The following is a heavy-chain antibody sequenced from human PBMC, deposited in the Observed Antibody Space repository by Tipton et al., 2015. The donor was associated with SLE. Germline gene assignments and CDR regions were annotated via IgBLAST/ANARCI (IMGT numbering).Heavy chain of an antibody. D-gene: IGHD6-19*01. Sequence: AGLVKPSETLSLTCNVSGGSIDTYYWSWIRQPPGKGLEWIGEINHSGSTNYNPSLKSRVTMSVDTSKNQFSLKLSSVTAADTAVYYCAMYRGGYSSGWYRWNYYGMDVWGQGTTVTVSS. CDR2: INHSGST. J-gene: IGHJ6*02. CDR1: GGSIDTYY. V-gene: IGHV4-34*01. CDR3: AMYRGGYSSGWYRWNYYGMDV.